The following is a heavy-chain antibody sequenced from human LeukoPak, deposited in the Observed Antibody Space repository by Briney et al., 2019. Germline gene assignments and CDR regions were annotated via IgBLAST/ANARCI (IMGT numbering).Heavy chain of an antibody. J-gene: IGHJ4*02. CDR2: FNPSGGST. V-gene: IGHV1-46*01. Sequence: ASVKVSCKASGYTFSNYYIHWVRQAPGQGLEWMGIFNPSGGSTTYAQKFQGRVTMTRNTSISTAYMELSSLRSEDTAVYYCARALWFGELVFDYWGQGTLVTVSS. CDR3: ARALWFGELVFDY. CDR1: GYTFSNYY. D-gene: IGHD3-10*01.